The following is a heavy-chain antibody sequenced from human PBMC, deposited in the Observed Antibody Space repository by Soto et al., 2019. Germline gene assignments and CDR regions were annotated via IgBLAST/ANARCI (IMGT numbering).Heavy chain of an antibody. V-gene: IGHV4-31*03. J-gene: IGHJ4*02. D-gene: IGHD4-17*01. Sequence: QVQLQESGPGLVKPSQTLSLTCTVSGGPFSSGGYYWSWIRQEPGKGLEWIGYIYQNGDTSYNPSLKSRVTISADTSKTQFSLKLSSVTAADTAVYYCARGDSTVSSVFDYWGKGMLVTVSS. CDR1: GGPFSSGGYY. CDR3: ARGDSTVSSVFDY. CDR2: IYQNGDT.